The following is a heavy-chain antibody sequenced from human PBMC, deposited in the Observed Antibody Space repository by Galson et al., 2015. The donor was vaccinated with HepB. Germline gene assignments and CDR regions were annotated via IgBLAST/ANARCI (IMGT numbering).Heavy chain of an antibody. Sequence: SLRLSCAGSGFSFISHDIHWVRQPPGKGLEWVAVMSYDGSNTYYADSVKGRFSISRDNSKNTVFLQMNSLRPEDTAVYYCARGKTYYYDSSGGYYMDVWGKGTTVTVSS. V-gene: IGHV3-30-3*01. CDR1: GFSFISHD. J-gene: IGHJ6*03. CDR2: MSYDGSNT. CDR3: ARGKTYYYDSSGGYYMDV. D-gene: IGHD3-22*01.